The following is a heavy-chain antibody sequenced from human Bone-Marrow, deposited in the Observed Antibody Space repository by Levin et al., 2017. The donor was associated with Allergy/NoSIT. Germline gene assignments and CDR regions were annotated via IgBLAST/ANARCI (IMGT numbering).Heavy chain of an antibody. V-gene: IGHV3-13*01. Sequence: GGSLRLSCAASGFTFSSYDMHWVRQATGKGLEWVSAIGTAGDTYYPGSVKGRFTISRENAKNSLYLQMNSLRAGDTAVYYCARGTGTSRNYYDGMDVWGQGTTVTVSS. CDR2: IGTAGDT. CDR1: GFTFSSYD. J-gene: IGHJ6*02. CDR3: ARGTGTSRNYYDGMDV. D-gene: IGHD1-1*01.